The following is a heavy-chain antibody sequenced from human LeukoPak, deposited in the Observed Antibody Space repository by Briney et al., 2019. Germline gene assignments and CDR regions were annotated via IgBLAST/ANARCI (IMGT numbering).Heavy chain of an antibody. CDR2: IYPRDGST. J-gene: IGHJ4*02. Sequence: ASVKVSCKASGYTFTNNYIHWVRQAPGQGLEWMGMIYPRDGSTSYAQNFQGRVTVTRDTSTTTVHMELGGLRSEDTAVYYCARHQEGFDYWGQGTLVTVSS. CDR3: ARHQEGFDY. V-gene: IGHV1-46*01. CDR1: GYTFTNNY.